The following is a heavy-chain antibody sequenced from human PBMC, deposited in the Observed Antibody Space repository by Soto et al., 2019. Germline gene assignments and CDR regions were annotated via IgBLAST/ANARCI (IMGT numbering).Heavy chain of an antibody. V-gene: IGHV1-69*13. CDR3: AGGYYYDSSGYYSTFDY. D-gene: IGHD3-22*01. J-gene: IGHJ4*02. CDR2: IIPIFGTA. Sequence: SVXVSCKASGGTFSSYAIIWVRQAPGQGLEWMGGIIPIFGTANYAQKFQGRVTITADESKSTAYMELSSLRYEDTAVYYCAGGYYYDSSGYYSTFDYWGQGTLVTVSS. CDR1: GGTFSSYA.